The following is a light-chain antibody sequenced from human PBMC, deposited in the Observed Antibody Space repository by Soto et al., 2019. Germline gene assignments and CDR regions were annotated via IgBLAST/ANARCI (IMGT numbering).Light chain of an antibody. CDR1: QSLVHIDGNTY. Sequence: ETVMTHAPLSSPVTLGQPASISCRSSQSLVHIDGNTYLNWLQQRPGQPPRLLIAKVSNRFSGVPDSFTGSGAGTDCTLKISRVEPEEVGVYYFMHATNSPWALGQRATGQIK. CDR2: KVS. CDR3: MHATNSPWA. V-gene: IGKV2-24*01. J-gene: IGKJ1*01.